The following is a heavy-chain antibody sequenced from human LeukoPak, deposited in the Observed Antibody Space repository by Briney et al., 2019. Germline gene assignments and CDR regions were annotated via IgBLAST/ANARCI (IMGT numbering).Heavy chain of an antibody. CDR3: AKVRYSGSYWDY. CDR2: ISGSGGST. CDR1: GFTFSSYG. V-gene: IGHV3-23*01. D-gene: IGHD1-26*01. Sequence: GKSLRLSYAASGFTFSSYGMSWVRQAPGRGLEWVSGISGSGGSTYYADSVKGRFTISRDNSKNTLYLQMNSLRAEDTAVYYCAKVRYSGSYWDYWGQGTLVTVSS. J-gene: IGHJ4*02.